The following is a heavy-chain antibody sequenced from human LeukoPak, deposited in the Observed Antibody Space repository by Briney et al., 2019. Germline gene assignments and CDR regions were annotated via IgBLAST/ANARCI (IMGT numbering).Heavy chain of an antibody. V-gene: IGHV1-46*01. CDR3: ARGGPRWLQLNHDAFDN. CDR1: GYTFTSYY. Sequence: ASVKVSCKASGYTFTSYYMRWVRQAPGQGLEWMGIINPSGGSTCYAQKFQGRVTMTRDTSTSTVYMELSSLRSEDTAVYYCARGGPRWLQLNHDAFDNWGQGTMVTVSS. CDR2: INPSGGST. J-gene: IGHJ3*02. D-gene: IGHD5-24*01.